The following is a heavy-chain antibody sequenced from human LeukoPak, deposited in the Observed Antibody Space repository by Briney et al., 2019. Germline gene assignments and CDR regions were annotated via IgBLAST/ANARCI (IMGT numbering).Heavy chain of an antibody. D-gene: IGHD2-15*01. CDR3: ARALGYCSGGSCFYYYYYGMDV. J-gene: IGHJ6*02. Sequence: SETLSLTCTVSGYSISSGYYWGWIRQPPGKGLEWIGSIYHSGSTYYNPSLKSRVTISVDTSKNQFSLKLSSVTAADTAVYYCARALGYCSGGSCFYYYYYGMDVWGQGTTVTVSS. V-gene: IGHV4-38-2*02. CDR1: GYSISSGYY. CDR2: IYHSGST.